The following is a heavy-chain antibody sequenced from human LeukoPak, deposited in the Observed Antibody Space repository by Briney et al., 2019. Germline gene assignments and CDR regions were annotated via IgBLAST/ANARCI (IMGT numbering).Heavy chain of an antibody. Sequence: ASVKVSCKASGYTFTGYYMHWVRQAPGQGLEWMGWINPNSGGTNYAQKFQGRVTTTRDTSISTAYMELSRLRSEDTAVYYCARAGTYYYDSSDGRLENFDYWGQGTLVTVSS. CDR2: INPNSGGT. V-gene: IGHV1-2*02. CDR1: GYTFTGYY. J-gene: IGHJ4*02. D-gene: IGHD3-22*01. CDR3: ARAGTYYYDSSDGRLENFDY.